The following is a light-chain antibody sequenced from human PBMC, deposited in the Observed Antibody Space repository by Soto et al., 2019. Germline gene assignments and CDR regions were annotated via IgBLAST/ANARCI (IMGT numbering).Light chain of an antibody. CDR2: DVS. CDR1: SSDVGGYNY. J-gene: IGLJ1*01. V-gene: IGLV2-11*01. Sequence: QSALTQPRSVSGSPGQSVTISCTGTSSDVGGYNYVSWYQQHPSKAPKLMIYDVSKRPSGVPDRFSGSKSGNTASLTISGLQAEDEADYYCCSYAGSSLVFGTGTKVTVL. CDR3: CSYAGSSLV.